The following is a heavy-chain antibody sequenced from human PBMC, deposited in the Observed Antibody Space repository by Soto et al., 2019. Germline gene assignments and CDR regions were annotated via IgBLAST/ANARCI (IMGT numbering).Heavy chain of an antibody. Sequence: GGSLRLSCAASGFTFSSYAMSWVRQAPGKGLEWVSAISGSGGSTYYADSVKGRFTISRDNSKNTLYLQMNSLRAEDTAVYCCAKVLSRDGYNDYWGQGTLVTVSS. J-gene: IGHJ4*02. CDR1: GFTFSSYA. D-gene: IGHD5-12*01. CDR3: AKVLSRDGYNDY. CDR2: ISGSGGST. V-gene: IGHV3-23*01.